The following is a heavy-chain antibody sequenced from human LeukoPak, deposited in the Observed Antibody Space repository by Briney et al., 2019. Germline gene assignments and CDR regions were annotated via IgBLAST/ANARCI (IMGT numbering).Heavy chain of an antibody. CDR1: GYTFSNYG. D-gene: IGHD5-12*01. Sequence: ASVKVSCKASGYTFSNYGFSWVRQAPGQGLEWMGWIRAYNGDTKYAQKFQGRVTMTTDTSTTTAYMELRSLRSDDTAVYYCARGAAGGYSPSVEVDYWGQGTLVTVSS. V-gene: IGHV1-18*01. CDR3: ARGAAGGYSPSVEVDY. CDR2: IRAYNGDT. J-gene: IGHJ4*02.